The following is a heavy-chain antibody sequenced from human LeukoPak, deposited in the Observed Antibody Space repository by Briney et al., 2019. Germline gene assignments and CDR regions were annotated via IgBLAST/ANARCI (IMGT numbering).Heavy chain of an antibody. CDR2: IYHSGST. V-gene: IGHV4-38-2*02. D-gene: IGHD1-14*01. J-gene: IGHJ5*02. Sequence: SETLPLTCTVSGYSISTAYYWGWIRQPPGKGLEWIGSIYHSGSTYYNPSLKSRVTISVDTSKNQFSQNLTSVTAADTAVYYCARGTTGYNWFDPWGQGTLVTVSS. CDR3: ARGTTGYNWFDP. CDR1: GYSISTAYY.